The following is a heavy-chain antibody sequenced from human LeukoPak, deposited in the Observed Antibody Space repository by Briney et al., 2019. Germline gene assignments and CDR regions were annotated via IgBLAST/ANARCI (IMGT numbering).Heavy chain of an antibody. CDR3: ARSRELLDALDY. D-gene: IGHD1-26*01. CDR1: GYTFTSYY. V-gene: IGHV1-46*01. CDR2: INPSGGST. J-gene: IGHJ4*02. Sequence: ASVKVSCKASGYTFTSYYMHWVRQAPGQGLEWMGIINPSGGSTSYAQKFQGRVTMTRDTPTSTIYMDLSSLTSEDTAIYYCARSRELLDALDYWGQGTLVTVSS.